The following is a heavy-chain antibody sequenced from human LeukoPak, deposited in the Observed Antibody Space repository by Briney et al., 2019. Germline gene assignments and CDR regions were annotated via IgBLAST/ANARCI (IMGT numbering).Heavy chain of an antibody. J-gene: IGHJ6*03. CDR3: ARERGVRGYSYGARYYYYMDV. D-gene: IGHD5-18*01. V-gene: IGHV1-18*01. Sequence: ASVKVSCKASGYTFTSYGISWVRQAPGQGLEWMGWISAYNGNTNYAQKLQGRVTMTTDTSTSTAYMELRSLRSDDTAVYYCARERGVRGYSYGARYYYYMDVWGKGTTVTISS. CDR2: ISAYNGNT. CDR1: GYTFTSYG.